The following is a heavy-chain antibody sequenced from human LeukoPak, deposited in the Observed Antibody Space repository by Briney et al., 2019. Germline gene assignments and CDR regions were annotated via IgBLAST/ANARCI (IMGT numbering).Heavy chain of an antibody. CDR2: ISGSGNYT. V-gene: IGHV3-23*01. J-gene: IGHJ4*02. D-gene: IGHD2-2*01. Sequence: GGSLRLSCAGSGFTFSSHAMTWVRQAPGKGLEWVSTISGSGNYTYHADSVKGRFTISRDNSKNTLFLQMNSLRAEDTAVYYCAKALAVVPAAYDYWGQGTLVTVSS. CDR1: GFTFSSHA. CDR3: AKALAVVPAAYDY.